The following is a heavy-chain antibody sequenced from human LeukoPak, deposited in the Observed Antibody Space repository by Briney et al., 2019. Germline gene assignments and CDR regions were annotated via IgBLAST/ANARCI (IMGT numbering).Heavy chain of an antibody. CDR3: ARVNINNWHSCDY. J-gene: IGHJ4*02. CDR1: GGSISSNNW. Sequence: PSQTLSLTCAVSGGSISSNNWWGWVRQPPGKGLEWIGEIYHSGSPNYNPSLKSRVTISVDKSRNHFSLNLSSVTAADTAVYYCARVNINNWHSCDYWGQGTLVTVSS. D-gene: IGHD1-1*01. V-gene: IGHV4-4*02. CDR2: IYHSGSP.